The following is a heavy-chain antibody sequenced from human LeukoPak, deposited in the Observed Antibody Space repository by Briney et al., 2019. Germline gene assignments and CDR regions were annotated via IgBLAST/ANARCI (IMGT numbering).Heavy chain of an antibody. CDR3: ARDGAPEWGYSYGSASGIFHYDSSGYEY. V-gene: IGHV3-48*01. J-gene: IGHJ4*02. CDR2: ISSSSSTI. CDR1: GFTFSSYS. D-gene: IGHD3-22*01. Sequence: PGGSLRLSCAASGFTFSSYSMNWVRQAPGKGLEWVSYISSSSSTIYYADSVKGRFTISRDNAKNSLYLQMNSLRAEDTAVYYCARDGAPEWGYSYGSASGIFHYDSSGYEYWGQGTLVTVSS.